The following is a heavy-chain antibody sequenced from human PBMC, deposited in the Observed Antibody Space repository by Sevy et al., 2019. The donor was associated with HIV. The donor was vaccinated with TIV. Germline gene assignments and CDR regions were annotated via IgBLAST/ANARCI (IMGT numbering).Heavy chain of an antibody. Sequence: GGSLRLSCAASGFTFSSYAMHWVRQAPGKGLEWVAVISYDGSNKYYADSVKGRFTISRDNSKNTLYQQMNSLRAEDTAVYYCARGLAYCGGDCYSFDYFDYWGQGTLVTVSS. CDR2: ISYDGSNK. D-gene: IGHD2-21*02. V-gene: IGHV3-30-3*01. CDR3: ARGLAYCGGDCYSFDYFDY. CDR1: GFTFSSYA. J-gene: IGHJ4*02.